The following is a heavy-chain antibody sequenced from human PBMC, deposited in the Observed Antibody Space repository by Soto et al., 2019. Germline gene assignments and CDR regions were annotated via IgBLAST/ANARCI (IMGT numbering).Heavy chain of an antibody. J-gene: IGHJ4*02. D-gene: IGHD3-22*01. CDR2: IYSGGST. CDR1: GFTVSSNY. V-gene: IGHV3-66*04. CDR3: ARLLLRPKYFDY. Sequence: GGSLRLSCAAFGFTVSSNYMSWVRQAPGKGLEWVSVIYSGGSTYYADSVKGRFTISRDNSKNTLYLQMNSLRAEDTAVYYCARLLLRPKYFDYWGQGTLVTVSS.